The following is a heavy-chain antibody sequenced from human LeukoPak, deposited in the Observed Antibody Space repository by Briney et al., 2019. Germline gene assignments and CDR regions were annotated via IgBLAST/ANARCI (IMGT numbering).Heavy chain of an antibody. CDR2: INPNSGGT. Sequence: ASVKVSCKASGYTFTGYYMHWVRQAPGQGLEWVGWINPNSGGTNYAQKFQGRVTMTRDASISTAYMELSRLRSDDTAVYYCARDLNNYYYGSGRSEYYYYMDVWGKGTTVTVSS. CDR3: ARDLNNYYYGSGRSEYYYYMDV. V-gene: IGHV1-2*02. CDR1: GYTFTGYY. D-gene: IGHD3-10*01. J-gene: IGHJ6*03.